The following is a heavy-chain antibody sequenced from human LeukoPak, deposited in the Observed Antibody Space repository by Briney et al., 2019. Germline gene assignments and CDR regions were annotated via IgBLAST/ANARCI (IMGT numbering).Heavy chain of an antibody. Sequence: GGSLRLSCAASGFTVSSNHMSWVRQAPGKGLEWVSLIYSGGTTYYADSVKGRFTISRDNSKNTLYLQMNSLRAEDTAVYYCARDPNGDYIGAFDFRGQGTMVTVSS. V-gene: IGHV3-53*01. CDR1: GFTVSSNH. CDR2: IYSGGTT. D-gene: IGHD4-17*01. CDR3: ARDPNGDYIGAFDF. J-gene: IGHJ3*01.